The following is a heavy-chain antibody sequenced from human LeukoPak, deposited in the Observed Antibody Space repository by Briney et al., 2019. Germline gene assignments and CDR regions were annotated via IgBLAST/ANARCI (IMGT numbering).Heavy chain of an antibody. J-gene: IGHJ6*02. CDR2: FDPEDGET. D-gene: IGHD1-26*01. CDR3: ATFWSSGSPPIRYGMDV. CDR1: GYTLTELS. V-gene: IGHV1-24*01. Sequence: ASGKVSCKVSGYTLTELSMHWVRQAPGKGLEWMGGFDPEDGETIYAQKFQGRVTMTEDTSTDTAYMELSSLRSEDTAVYYCATFWSSGSPPIRYGMDVWGQGTTVTVSS.